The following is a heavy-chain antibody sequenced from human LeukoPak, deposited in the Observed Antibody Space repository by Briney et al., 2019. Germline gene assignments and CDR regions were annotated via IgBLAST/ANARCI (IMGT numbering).Heavy chain of an antibody. V-gene: IGHV3-30*02. CDR3: AKDRSQYYDILTGYPPPGY. CDR1: GFTFSSYG. Sequence: GGSLRLSCAASGFTFSSYGMHWVRQAPGKGLEWVAFIRYDGSNKYYADSVKGRFTISRDNSKNTLYLQMNSLRAEDTAVYYCAKDRSQYYDILTGYPPPGYWGQGTLVTVSS. J-gene: IGHJ4*02. CDR2: IRYDGSNK. D-gene: IGHD3-9*01.